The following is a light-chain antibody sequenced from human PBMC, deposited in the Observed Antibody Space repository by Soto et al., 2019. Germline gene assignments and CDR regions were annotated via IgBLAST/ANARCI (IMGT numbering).Light chain of an antibody. V-gene: IGKV3-15*01. CDR2: GAS. CDR3: QQYNKWPPVT. Sequence: EIVMTQSPATLSVSPGERVTLSCRASQSVSSNLVWYQQKPGQAPTLLIHGASTRATGIPARFSGSGSGTEFTLTISSLQSEDFAVYYCQQYNKWPPVTFGGGTKVDIK. CDR1: QSVSSN. J-gene: IGKJ4*01.